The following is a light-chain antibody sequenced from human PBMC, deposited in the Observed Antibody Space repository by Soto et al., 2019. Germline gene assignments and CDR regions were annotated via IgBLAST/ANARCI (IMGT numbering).Light chain of an antibody. CDR1: QGIRND. Sequence: AIQMTQSPSSLSASVGDRVTITCRASQGIRNDLGWYQQKPGKAPKLLIYAASSLQSGVPSRFSGSGSGTDFTLTISRLQPEDFATFYCLQDYNYPPTFGPATKVDIK. V-gene: IGKV1-6*01. J-gene: IGKJ3*01. CDR3: LQDYNYPPT. CDR2: AAS.